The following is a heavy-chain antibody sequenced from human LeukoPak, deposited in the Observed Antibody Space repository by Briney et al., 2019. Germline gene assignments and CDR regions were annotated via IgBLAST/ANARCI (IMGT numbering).Heavy chain of an antibody. CDR3: ARGTGFDP. V-gene: IGHV4-61*08. J-gene: IGHJ5*02. Sequence: PSETLSLTCAVSGGSISSGGYSWSWIRQPPGKGLEWIGYIYYSGSTNYNPSLKSRVTISVDTSKNQFSLKLSSVTAADTAVYYCARGTGFDPWGQGTLVTVSS. CDR2: IYYSGST. CDR1: GGSISSGGYS.